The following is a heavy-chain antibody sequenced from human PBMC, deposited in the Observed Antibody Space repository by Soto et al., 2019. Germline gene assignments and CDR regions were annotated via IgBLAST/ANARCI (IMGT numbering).Heavy chain of an antibody. Sequence: PGESLKISCKGSCYNFAGYWIAWVRHMPGKGLELMGIIYPSDSDTGYRPSFQGHVTISADKSISTAYLQWSRLKASDTAMYYCGRHSREDTVVAPAAIKTNCTHGMEVWGQGTTVAVSS. J-gene: IGHJ6*02. CDR2: IYPSDSDT. V-gene: IGHV5-51*01. CDR3: GRHSREDTVVAPAAIKTNCTHGMEV. CDR1: CYNFAGYW. D-gene: IGHD2-2*02.